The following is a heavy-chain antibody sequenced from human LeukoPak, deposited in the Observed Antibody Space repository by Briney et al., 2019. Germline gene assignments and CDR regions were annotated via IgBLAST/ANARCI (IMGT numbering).Heavy chain of an antibody. CDR2: ISAYNGNT. CDR1: GYTFTSYG. V-gene: IGHV1-18*01. Sequence: ASVKVSCKASGYTFTSYGISWVRQAPGQGLEWMGWISAYNGNTNYAQKLQGRVTMTTDTSTSTAYMELRSLRSDDTAVYYCARDRRGQQLVGNWFDPWGQGTLVTVSS. D-gene: IGHD6-13*01. CDR3: ARDRRGQQLVGNWFDP. J-gene: IGHJ5*02.